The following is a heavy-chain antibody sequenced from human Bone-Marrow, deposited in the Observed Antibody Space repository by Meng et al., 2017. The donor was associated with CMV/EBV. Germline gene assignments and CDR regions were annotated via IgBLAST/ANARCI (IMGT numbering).Heavy chain of an antibody. V-gene: IGHV5-51*01. Sequence: KVSCKGSGYSFTSYWIGWVRQMPGKGLEWMGIIYPDDSDARYSPSFNGQVTISADQSVSTAYLQWGSLKASNTAMYYCARAITVMADFDYWGQGTLVTVSS. CDR1: GYSFTSYW. J-gene: IGHJ4*02. D-gene: IGHD5-18*01. CDR2: IYPDDSDA. CDR3: ARAITVMADFDY.